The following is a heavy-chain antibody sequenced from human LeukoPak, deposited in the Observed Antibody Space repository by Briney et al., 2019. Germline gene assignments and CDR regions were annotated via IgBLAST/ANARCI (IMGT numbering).Heavy chain of an antibody. CDR2: IYYSGST. V-gene: IGHV4-59*08. CDR1: GGSLSSYY. Sequence: SETLSLTCTVSGGSLSSYYWSSIRQPPGKGLEWIGYIYYSGSTNYNPSLKSRVTISVDTSKNQFSLKLSSVTAADTAVYYCARHENRNDGFDYWGQGTLVTVSS. J-gene: IGHJ4*02. D-gene: IGHD1-1*01. CDR3: ARHENRNDGFDY.